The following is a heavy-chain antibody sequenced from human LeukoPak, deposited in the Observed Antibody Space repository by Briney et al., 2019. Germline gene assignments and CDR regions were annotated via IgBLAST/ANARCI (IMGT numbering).Heavy chain of an antibody. CDR3: ARDGAAAGRGYGPSYNY. V-gene: IGHV4-4*02. D-gene: IGHD6-13*01. Sequence: SGTLSLTCAVSGGSISSSNWWSWVRQPPGKGLEWIGEIYHSGGTNYNPSLKSRVTISVDKSKNQFSLKLSSVTAADTAVYYCARDGAAAGRGYGPSYNYWGKGTLATVS. J-gene: IGHJ4*02. CDR1: GGSISSSNW. CDR2: IYHSGGT.